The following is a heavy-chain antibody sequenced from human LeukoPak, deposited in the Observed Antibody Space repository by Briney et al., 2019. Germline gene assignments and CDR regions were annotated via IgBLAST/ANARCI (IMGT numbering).Heavy chain of an antibody. CDR2: IYYSGST. CDR1: GGSISSYY. Sequence: PSXTLSLTCTVSGGSISSYYWSWLRQPPGKGLEWIGYIYYSGSTNYNPSLKSRVTISVDTSKNQFSLKLSSVTAADTAVYYCARVAGSGSYPFDYWGQGTLVTVSS. D-gene: IGHD3-10*01. J-gene: IGHJ4*02. CDR3: ARVAGSGSYPFDY. V-gene: IGHV4-59*01.